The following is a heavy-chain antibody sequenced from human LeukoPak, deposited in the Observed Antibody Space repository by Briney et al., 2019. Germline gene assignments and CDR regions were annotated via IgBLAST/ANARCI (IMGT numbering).Heavy chain of an antibody. Sequence: PGGSLILSCAASGFTFSTYAMDWVRQAPGKGLEWVSGISITGGATYYAESVKGRFTISRDNSKSTLYLQMNSLRADDTAVYYCAKKGSGSYYSALDYWGQGTLVTVS. CDR3: AKKGSGSYYSALDY. CDR1: GFTFSTYA. V-gene: IGHV3-23*01. D-gene: IGHD3-10*01. J-gene: IGHJ4*02. CDR2: ISITGGAT.